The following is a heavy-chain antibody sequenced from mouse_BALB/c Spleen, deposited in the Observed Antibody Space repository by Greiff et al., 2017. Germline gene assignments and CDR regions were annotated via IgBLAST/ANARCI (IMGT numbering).Heavy chain of an antibody. V-gene: IGHV5-17*02. J-gene: IGHJ3*01. D-gene: IGHD1-2*01. Sequence: EVQGVESGGGLVQPGGSRKLSCAASGFTFSSFGMHWVRQAPEKGLEWVAYISSGSSTIYYADTVKGRITISRDNPKNTLFLQMTSLRSEDTAMYYCARSGDYYGYERFAYWGQGTLVTVSA. CDR3: ARSGDYYGYERFAY. CDR2: ISSGSSTI. CDR1: GFTFSSFG.